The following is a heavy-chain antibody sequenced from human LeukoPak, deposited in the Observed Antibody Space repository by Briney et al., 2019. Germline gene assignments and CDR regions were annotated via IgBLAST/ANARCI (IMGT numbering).Heavy chain of an antibody. D-gene: IGHD3-3*01. CDR1: GGSISSSSYY. V-gene: IGHV4-39*01. Sequence: SETLFLTCTVSGGSISSSSYYWGWIRQPPGKGLEWIGSIYYSGSTYYNLSLKSRVTISVDTSKNQFSLKLSSVTAADTAVYYCARHVGDFWSGYAAINWFDPWGQGTLVTVSS. CDR3: ARHVGDFWSGYAAINWFDP. J-gene: IGHJ5*02. CDR2: IYYSGST.